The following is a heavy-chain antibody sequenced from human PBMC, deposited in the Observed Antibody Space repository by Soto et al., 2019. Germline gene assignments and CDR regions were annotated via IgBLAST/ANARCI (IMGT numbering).Heavy chain of an antibody. CDR3: ARGGGPWSKVLRFLEWSSQDYGMDV. J-gene: IGHJ6*02. CDR1: GYSFTSYW. V-gene: IGHV5-51*01. Sequence: GESLKIACKGSGYSFTSYWIGWVRQMPGKGLEWMGIIYPGDSDTRYSPSFQGQVTISADKSISTAYLQWSSLKASDTAMYYCARGGGPWSKVLRFLEWSSQDYGMDVWGQGTTVTVSS. D-gene: IGHD3-3*01. CDR2: IYPGDSDT.